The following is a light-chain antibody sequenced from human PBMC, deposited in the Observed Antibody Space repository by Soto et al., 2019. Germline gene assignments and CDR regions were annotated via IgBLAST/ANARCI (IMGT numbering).Light chain of an antibody. CDR3: ISYASIKTYV. Sequence: QSVLTQPASVSGSPGQSITISCTGTSGDVGGYDYVSWYQQHPGKAPKLMIYDVTNRPSGVSNRFSGSKSGNTASLTVSGLQAEDEADYYCISYASIKTYVFGTGTKVT. V-gene: IGLV2-14*01. J-gene: IGLJ1*01. CDR1: SGDVGGYDY. CDR2: DVT.